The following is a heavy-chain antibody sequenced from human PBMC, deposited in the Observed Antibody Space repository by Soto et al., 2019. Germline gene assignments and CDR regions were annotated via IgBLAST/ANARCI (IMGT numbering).Heavy chain of an antibody. Sequence: PSETLSLTCTVSGGSISSRSHYWGWIRQSPGKHLEWIGSSFYRGSTHYNPSLKTRVTISVDTSKNQVSLKLYSVTAADTAVYYCATADGSGVVTPFFEYWGQGILVTV. CDR1: GGSISSRSHY. D-gene: IGHD3-3*01. CDR3: ATADGSGVVTPFFEY. CDR2: SFYRGST. J-gene: IGHJ4*02. V-gene: IGHV4-39*01.